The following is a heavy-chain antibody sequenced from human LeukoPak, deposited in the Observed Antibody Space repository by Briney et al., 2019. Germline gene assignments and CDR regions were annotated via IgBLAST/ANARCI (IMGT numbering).Heavy chain of an antibody. CDR2: IYYTGTT. J-gene: IGHJ3*02. Sequence: SETLSLTCTVSGGSISNYYWSWIRQPSGKGLERIGYIYYTGTTNYNPSLKSRVTISLDTSKNQFSLKLTSVSAADTAVYYCARESSGHLNAFDIWGQGTMVTVSS. D-gene: IGHD6-19*01. V-gene: IGHV4-59*01. CDR3: ARESSGHLNAFDI. CDR1: GGSISNYY.